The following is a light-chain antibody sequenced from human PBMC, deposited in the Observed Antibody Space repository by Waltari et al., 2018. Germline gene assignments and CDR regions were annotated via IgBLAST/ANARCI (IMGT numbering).Light chain of an antibody. V-gene: IGLV1-51*02. J-gene: IGLJ1*01. CDR2: ENN. Sequence: QSVLTQPPSVSAAPGQTVTIPCSAAGSKIGNNYFSWYQHFPGTAPKLLIYENNRRPSGIPDRFSGSKSGTSATLGITGLQTGDEADYYCGTWDASLGGIFGTGTKVTVL. CDR1: GSKIGNNY. CDR3: GTWDASLGGI.